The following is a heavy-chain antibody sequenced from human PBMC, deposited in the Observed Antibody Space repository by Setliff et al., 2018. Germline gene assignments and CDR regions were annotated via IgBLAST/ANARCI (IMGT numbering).Heavy chain of an antibody. V-gene: IGHV4-59*11. CDR1: GGSINLPH. Sequence: SETLSLTCIVSGGSINLPHWSWIRQTPGKGLEWIGYISYSGSTNYNPSLKGRATIAMEPSETQFSLTLTSVTAADTAVYYCARGLEGEDYFYYMDVGGKGNTVTSP. CDR2: ISYSGST. J-gene: IGHJ6*03. CDR3: ARGLEGEDYFYYMDV. D-gene: IGHD2-21*01.